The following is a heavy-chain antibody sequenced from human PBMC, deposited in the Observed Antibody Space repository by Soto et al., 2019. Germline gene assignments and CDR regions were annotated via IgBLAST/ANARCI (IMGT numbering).Heavy chain of an antibody. CDR3: ARDFYYSGGYTWFDA. Sequence: LEILSLAYTVSGDTSTSYYWGWIRQAPGKGLEWIGHIHNSGTSTHNPSLNGRVTISIDMSKKQFSLKLTSLTSADTAVYYCARDFYYSGGYTWFDAWSQGTQV. J-gene: IGHJ5*02. D-gene: IGHD2-15*01. V-gene: IGHV4-59*01. CDR2: IHNSGTS. CDR1: GDTSTSYY.